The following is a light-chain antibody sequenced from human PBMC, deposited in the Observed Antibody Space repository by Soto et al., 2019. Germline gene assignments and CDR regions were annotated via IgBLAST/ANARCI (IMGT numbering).Light chain of an antibody. CDR2: AAS. J-gene: IGKJ2*01. V-gene: IGKV3-20*01. CDR1: QNISSSY. CDR3: QQYVGSDLYT. Sequence: EIVLTQSPGTLSLSPGERATLSCRASQNISSSYLAWYQQKPGQAPRLLIHAASSRATGIPDRFSGSGSGTDFTLTISRLELEDFAVYYCQQYVGSDLYTFGQGTKLEIK.